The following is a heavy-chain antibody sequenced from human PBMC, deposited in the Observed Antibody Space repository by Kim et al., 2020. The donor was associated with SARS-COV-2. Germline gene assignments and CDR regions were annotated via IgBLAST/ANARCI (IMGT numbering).Heavy chain of an antibody. CDR3: VRDLVGGSGMDV. D-gene: IGHD3-10*01. CDR2: IYTSGSTT. J-gene: IGHJ6*02. Sequence: GGSLRLSCTASGFTFSSYEMNWVRQAPGKGLEWVAYIYTSGSTTHYAESVKGRFTVSRDNPKNSLYLQMNSLRVEDTAVYYCVRDLVGGSGMDVWGQGTTFTVSS. V-gene: IGHV3-48*03. CDR1: GFTFSSYE.